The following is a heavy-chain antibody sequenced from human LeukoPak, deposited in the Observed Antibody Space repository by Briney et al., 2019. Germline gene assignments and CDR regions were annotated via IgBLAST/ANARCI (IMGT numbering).Heavy chain of an antibody. D-gene: IGHD4/OR15-4a*01. CDR1: GFTFSSYS. J-gene: IGHJ4*02. CDR3: TAELLQHMVP. Sequence: GGSLRLSCAASGFTFSSYSMNWVRQAPGKGLEWGGRIKKKSDGETTDYAAPVKGRFIISRDDSKNTMFLQMNSLKTEDTALYYCTAELLQHMVPRGQGTLVTVSS. V-gene: IGHV3-15*01. CDR2: IKKKSDGETT.